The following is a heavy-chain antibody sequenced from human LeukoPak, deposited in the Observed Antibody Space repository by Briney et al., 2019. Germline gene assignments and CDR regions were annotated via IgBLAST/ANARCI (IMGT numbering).Heavy chain of an antibody. D-gene: IGHD2-2*01. J-gene: IGHJ4*02. CDR3: AREQRDIVVVPAAPRGIYYFDY. CDR1: GGSISSYY. V-gene: IGHV4-59*01. Sequence: PSETLSLTCTVSGGSISSYYWSWIRQPPGKGLEWIGYIYYSGSTNYNPSLKSRVTISVDTSKNQFSLKLSSVTAADTAVYYCAREQRDIVVVPAAPRGIYYFDYWGQGTLVTVSS. CDR2: IYYSGST.